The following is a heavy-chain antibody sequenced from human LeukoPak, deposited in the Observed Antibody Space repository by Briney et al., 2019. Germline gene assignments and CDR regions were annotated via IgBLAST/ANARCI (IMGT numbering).Heavy chain of an antibody. CDR1: GGSISSSY. J-gene: IGHJ3*02. Sequence: SETLSLTCTVSGGSISSSYWSWIRQPPGKGLEWIGYIYYSGSTNYNPSLKSRVTISVDTSKNQFSLKLSSVTAADTAVYYCASLLLYISDAFDIWGQGTMVTVSS. CDR2: IYYSGST. CDR3: ASLLLYISDAFDI. D-gene: IGHD2-15*01. V-gene: IGHV4-59*01.